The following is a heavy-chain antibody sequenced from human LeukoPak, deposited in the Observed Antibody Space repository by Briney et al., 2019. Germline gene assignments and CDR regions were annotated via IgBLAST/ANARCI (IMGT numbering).Heavy chain of an antibody. D-gene: IGHD4-17*01. V-gene: IGHV1-69*05. CDR3: AREGAFYGDYELYREYYYYYYMDV. Sequence: SVKVSCKASGGTFSSYAISWVRQAPGQGLEWMGGIIPIFGTANYAQKFQGRVTMTRDMSTSTVYMELSSLRSEDTAVYYCAREGAFYGDYELYREYYYYYYMDVWGKGTTVTVSS. CDR2: IIPIFGTA. J-gene: IGHJ6*03. CDR1: GGTFSSYA.